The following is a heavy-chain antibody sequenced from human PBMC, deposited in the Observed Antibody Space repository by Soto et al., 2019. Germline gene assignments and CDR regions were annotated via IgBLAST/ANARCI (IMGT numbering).Heavy chain of an antibody. CDR3: ASQKNPYYYYGMEV. CDR1: GGSISSSSYY. V-gene: IGHV4-39*01. J-gene: IGHJ6*02. CDR2: NSGST. Sequence: SDTLSLTCTVSGGSISSSSYYWGWTRQPPGKGLEWIGSNSGSTYYNPSLKSRVTISVDTSKNQFSLKLSSVTAADTAVYYCASQKNPYYYYGMEVWGQGTTVTGSS.